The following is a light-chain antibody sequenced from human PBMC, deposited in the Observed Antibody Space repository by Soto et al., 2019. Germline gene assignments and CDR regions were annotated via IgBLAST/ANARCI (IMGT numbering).Light chain of an antibody. CDR2: DAS. CDR1: QRVSSY. J-gene: IGKJ5*01. Sequence: EIVLTQSPATLSLSPGERATLSCRASQRVSSYLAWYQQKPGQAPRLLIYDASNRATGIPARFSGSGSGTDFTLTISSLEPEDFAFYFFQQRSNWPPITFGQGTRLEIK. CDR3: QQRSNWPPIT. V-gene: IGKV3-11*01.